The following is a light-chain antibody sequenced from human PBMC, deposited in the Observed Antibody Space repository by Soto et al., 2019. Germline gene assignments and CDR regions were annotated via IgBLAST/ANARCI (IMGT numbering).Light chain of an antibody. CDR1: QSISRSY. CDR3: QQYDNLPRT. J-gene: IGKJ2*01. CDR2: ATS. V-gene: IGKV3-20*01. Sequence: EIGLTQSPATLSVSAGESATLSCRASQSISRSYLAWYQQKPGQAPRLLIHATSTRATGVPDRFSGSGSGTDFTLTISRLQPEDFAVYYCQQYDNLPRTFGQGTKVDIK.